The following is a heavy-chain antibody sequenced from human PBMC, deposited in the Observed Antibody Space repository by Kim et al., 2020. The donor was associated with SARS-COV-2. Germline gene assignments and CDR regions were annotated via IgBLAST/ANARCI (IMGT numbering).Heavy chain of an antibody. V-gene: IGHV3-53*01. Sequence: GGSLRLSCAASGFTVSTNYMSWVRQAPGKGLEWVSIIYSAGSTYYADSVKGRFTISRDDSRNTLYLQMNTLRAEDTAVYYCARGSGVKAGGWFDPWGQGTLVNVSS. CDR3: ARGSGVKAGGWFDP. D-gene: IGHD1-26*01. J-gene: IGHJ5*02. CDR1: GFTVSTNY. CDR2: IYSAGST.